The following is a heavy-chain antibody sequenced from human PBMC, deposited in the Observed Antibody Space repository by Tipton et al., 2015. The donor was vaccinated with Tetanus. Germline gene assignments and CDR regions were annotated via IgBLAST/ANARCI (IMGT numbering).Heavy chain of an antibody. D-gene: IGHD5-24*01. V-gene: IGHV3-7*01. Sequence: SLRLSCSASGFIFSNYWMSWVRKATGKGLEWVANINRGGSGKYYVDSVKGRFTISRDNANNSLYLQMSSRRAEDTAVYYCATYPQMAYWGQGTLVTVSS. J-gene: IGHJ4*02. CDR2: INRGGSGK. CDR3: ATYPQMAY. CDR1: GFIFSNYW.